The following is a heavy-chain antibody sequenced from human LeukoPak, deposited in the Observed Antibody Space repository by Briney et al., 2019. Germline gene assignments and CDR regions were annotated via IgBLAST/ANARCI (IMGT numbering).Heavy chain of an antibody. J-gene: IGHJ4*02. CDR3: ARDSTYYYDSGSSGPHYFDN. Sequence: GKSLRLSCAASGFTFSNYVMHWVRQAPGKGLEWVSLISSGGTYEYYADSVKGRFTISRDNSKNTLYLQLNSLRAEDTAVYYCARDSTYYYDSGSSGPHYFDNWGQGTLVTVSS. V-gene: IGHV3-30*01. CDR2: ISSGGTYE. CDR1: GFTFSNYV. D-gene: IGHD3-10*01.